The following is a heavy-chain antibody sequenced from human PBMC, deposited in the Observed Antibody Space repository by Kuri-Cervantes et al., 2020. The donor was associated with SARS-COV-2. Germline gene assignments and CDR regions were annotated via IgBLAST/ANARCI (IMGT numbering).Heavy chain of an antibody. CDR3: ARRKYAGYMDV. Sequence: SETLSLTCTVSGGSIISSTFYWGWIRQPPVKGLEWIGSIDYSGSTYYNPSLKSRVTISVDTSKNQFSLKLSSVTAADTAVYYCARRKYAGYMDVWGKGTTVTDSS. J-gene: IGHJ6*03. CDR2: IDYSGST. CDR1: GGSIISSTFY. V-gene: IGHV4-39*01. D-gene: IGHD2-2*01.